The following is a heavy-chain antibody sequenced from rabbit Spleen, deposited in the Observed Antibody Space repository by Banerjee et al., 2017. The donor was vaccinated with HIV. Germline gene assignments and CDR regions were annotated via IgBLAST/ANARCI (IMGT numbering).Heavy chain of an antibody. CDR1: GFSFSNSYY. CDR3: ARDLVAVIGWNFNL. Sequence: QSLEESGGDLVKPGASLTLTCTASGFSFSNSYYMCWVRQAPGKGLEWIACINIVTGKSVYASWAKGRFVMSRTSSTTVTLQMTSLTAADTATYVCARDLVAVIGWNFNLWGPGTLVTVS. V-gene: IGHV1S40*01. J-gene: IGHJ4*01. D-gene: IGHD1-1*01. CDR2: INIVTGKS.